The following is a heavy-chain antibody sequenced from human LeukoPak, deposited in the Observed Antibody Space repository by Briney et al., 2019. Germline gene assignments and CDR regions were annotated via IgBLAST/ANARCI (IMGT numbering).Heavy chain of an antibody. CDR1: GGSVSSYN. D-gene: IGHD6-25*01. CDR2: IYTTGST. Sequence: PSETLSLTCTVSGGSVSSYNWGWIRQPAGKGLEWIGRIYTTGSTSYNPSLKSRVTMSVDTSKNQFSLKLSSVTAADTATYYCARASGYNQYYYGMDVWGQGTAVTVSS. V-gene: IGHV4-4*07. J-gene: IGHJ6*01. CDR3: ARASGYNQYYYGMDV.